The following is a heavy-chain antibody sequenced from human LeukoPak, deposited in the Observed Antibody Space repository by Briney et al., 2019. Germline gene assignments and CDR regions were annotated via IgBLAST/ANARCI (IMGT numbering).Heavy chain of an antibody. CDR2: LGTSAIDT. D-gene: IGHD7-27*01. CDR1: GFTFSSFP. CDR3: VKGLGMAVSYGRAFDF. V-gene: IGHV3-23*01. Sequence: GGSLRLSCAASGFTFSSFPMGWVRQAPEKGLEWVSTLGTSAIDTYYADSVKGRFTISRDDSKNTLFLQMNSLRAEDTAKYYCVKGLGMAVSYGRAFDFWGQGSLVTVSS. J-gene: IGHJ4*02.